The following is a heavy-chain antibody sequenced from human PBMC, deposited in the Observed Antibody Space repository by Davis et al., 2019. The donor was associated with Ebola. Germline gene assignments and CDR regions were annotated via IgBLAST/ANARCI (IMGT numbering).Heavy chain of an antibody. D-gene: IGHD5-18*01. Sequence: GESLKISCAASGFTFSSYWMHWVRQAPGKGLLWVSRINSDGSNTSYTDSVKGRFTISRDNAKNTLYLQMNSLRAEDTAVYYCARGWVQLWPSDYWGQGTLVTVSS. J-gene: IGHJ4*02. V-gene: IGHV3-74*01. CDR2: INSDGSNT. CDR3: ARGWVQLWPSDY. CDR1: GFTFSSYW.